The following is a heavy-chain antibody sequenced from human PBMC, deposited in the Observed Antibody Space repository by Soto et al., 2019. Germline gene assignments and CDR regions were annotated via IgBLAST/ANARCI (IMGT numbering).Heavy chain of an antibody. J-gene: IGHJ3*02. CDR2: IIPIFGTA. Sequence: QVQLVQSGAEVKKPGSSMKVSCKASGGTFSSYAISWVRQAPGQGLEWMGGIIPIFGTANYAQKFQGRVTITADESTSTAYMELSSLRSEDTAVYYCARNPPNSSSWYGAFDIWGQGTMVTVSS. V-gene: IGHV1-69*01. D-gene: IGHD6-13*01. CDR1: GGTFSSYA. CDR3: ARNPPNSSSWYGAFDI.